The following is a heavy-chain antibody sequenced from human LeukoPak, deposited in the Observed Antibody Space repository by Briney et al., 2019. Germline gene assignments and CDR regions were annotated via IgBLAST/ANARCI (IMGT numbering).Heavy chain of an antibody. V-gene: IGHV4-59*01. CDR1: GGSISSYY. CDR3: ARSYSGSYRPFYY. Sequence: SETLSLTCTVSGGSISSYYWSWIRQPPGKGLEWIGYIYYSGSTNYNPSLKSRVTISVDTSKNQFSLKLSSVTAADTAVYYCARSYSGSYRPFYYWGQGTLVTVSS. CDR2: IYYSGST. J-gene: IGHJ4*02. D-gene: IGHD1-26*01.